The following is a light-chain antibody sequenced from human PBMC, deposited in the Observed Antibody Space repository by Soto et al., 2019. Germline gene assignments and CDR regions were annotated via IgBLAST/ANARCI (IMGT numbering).Light chain of an antibody. CDR2: EVN. CDR1: RRDVGGYKY. CDR3: SSYAGINNLGV. V-gene: IGLV2-8*01. Sequence: QSALTQPPSASGSPGQSFTISCTGPRRDVGGYKYVSWYQQHPGKAPKLMIFEVNKRPSGVPDRFSGSKSGNTASLTVSGLQAEDEADYYCSSYAGINNLGVFGTGTKLTVL. J-gene: IGLJ1*01.